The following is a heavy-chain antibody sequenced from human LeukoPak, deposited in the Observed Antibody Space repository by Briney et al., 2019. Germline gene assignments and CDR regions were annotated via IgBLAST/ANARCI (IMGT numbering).Heavy chain of an antibody. CDR2: FDPEDGET. D-gene: IGHD3-9*01. CDR1: GYTLTELS. Sequence: ASVKVSRKVSGYTLTELSMHWVRQAPGKGLEWTGGFDPEDGETIYAQKFQGRVTMTEDTSTDTAYMELSSLRSEDTAVYYCATDRPSGKFDWLLYPPYYYYGMDVWGQGTTVTVSS. V-gene: IGHV1-24*01. CDR3: ATDRPSGKFDWLLYPPYYYYGMDV. J-gene: IGHJ6*02.